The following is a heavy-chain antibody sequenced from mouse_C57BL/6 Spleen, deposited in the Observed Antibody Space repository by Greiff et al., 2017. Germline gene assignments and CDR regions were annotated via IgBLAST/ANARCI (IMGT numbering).Heavy chain of an antibody. D-gene: IGHD1-1*01. Sequence: VQLQESGPGLVQPSQSLSITCTVSGFSLTSYGVHWVRQSPGKGLEWLGVIWSGGSTDYNAAFISRLSISKDNSKSQVFFKMNSLQADDTAIYYCARNFPLDYGSSYYFDYWGQGTTLTVSS. V-gene: IGHV2-2*01. CDR3: ARNFPLDYGSSYYFDY. J-gene: IGHJ2*01. CDR2: IWSGGST. CDR1: GFSLTSYG.